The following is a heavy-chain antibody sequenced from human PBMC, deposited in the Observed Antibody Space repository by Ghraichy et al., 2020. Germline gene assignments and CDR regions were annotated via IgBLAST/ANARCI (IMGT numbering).Heavy chain of an antibody. Sequence: SVKVSCKTARAPVCTPVTSFLLVSPLLLLEWMGRIIPISGTANYAQKFQGRVTITADKSTSTAYMELSSLRSEATAVYYCARDDAYWGQGTLVTVSS. CDR3: ARDDAY. CDR1: RAPVCTPV. CDR2: IIPISGTA. V-gene: IGHV1-69*06. J-gene: IGHJ4*02.